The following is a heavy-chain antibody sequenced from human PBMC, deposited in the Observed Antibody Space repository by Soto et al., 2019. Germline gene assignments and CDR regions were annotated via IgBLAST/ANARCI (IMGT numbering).Heavy chain of an antibody. V-gene: IGHV1-24*01. Sequence: ASVKVSCKVSGYTLTELSMHWVRQAPGKGLEWMGGFDPEEGETIYAQKFQGGVTMTEDTSTDTAYMELSSLRSEDTAVYYCARVQDPYYYDSSGSGGSPWGQGTLVTVSS. D-gene: IGHD3-22*01. J-gene: IGHJ5*02. CDR1: GYTLTELS. CDR3: ARVQDPYYYDSSGSGGSP. CDR2: FDPEEGET.